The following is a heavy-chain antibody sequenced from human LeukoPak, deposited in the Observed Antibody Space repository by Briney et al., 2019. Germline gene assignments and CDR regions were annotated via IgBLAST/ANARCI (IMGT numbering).Heavy chain of an antibody. CDR2: ISPGGGTT. CDR3: AKVHFSGGSCPFDY. D-gene: IGHD2-15*01. J-gene: IGHJ4*02. Sequence: PGGSLRLSCAVSGFAFGSEAMSWVRQSPARGLEWVASISPGGGTTYYADYVKGRFTISRDNSNNSLFVQMNSLRAEDTAVYYCAKVHFSGGSCPFDYWGQGTLVTVSS. V-gene: IGHV3-23*01. CDR1: GFAFGSEA.